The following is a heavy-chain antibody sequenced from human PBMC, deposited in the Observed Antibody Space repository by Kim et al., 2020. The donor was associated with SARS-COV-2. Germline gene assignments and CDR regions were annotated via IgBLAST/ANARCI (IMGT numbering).Heavy chain of an antibody. V-gene: IGHV3-21*01. CDR2: ISRFSDYI. Sequence: GGSLRLSCAASEFTFSRYSMNWVRQAPGKGLEWVSTISRFSDYIYYAESVEGRFTISRDNAKNSVYLQMNSLRVDDTARYYCARDLSLGRPGGFDYWGQGALVTVSS. D-gene: IGHD3-10*01. CDR3: ARDLSLGRPGGFDY. CDR1: EFTFSRYS. J-gene: IGHJ4*02.